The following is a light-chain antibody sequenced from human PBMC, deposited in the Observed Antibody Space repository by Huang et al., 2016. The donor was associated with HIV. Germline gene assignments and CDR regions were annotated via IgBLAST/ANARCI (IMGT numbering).Light chain of an antibody. CDR1: QSIRKF. CDR2: SAS. Sequence: DIQMTQSPSSLSASVGDRVTIACRASQSIRKFLNWYQQKPGEAPKLLMHSASSLQSGVPSRFSGSESGTDFTLTITSLQPEDFATYYCQQTDNIPRTFGQGTKVVIK. V-gene: IGKV1-39*01. J-gene: IGKJ1*01. CDR3: QQTDNIPRT.